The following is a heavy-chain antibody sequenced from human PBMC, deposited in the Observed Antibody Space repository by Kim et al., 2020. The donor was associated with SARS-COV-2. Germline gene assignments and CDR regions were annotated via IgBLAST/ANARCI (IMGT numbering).Heavy chain of an antibody. J-gene: IGHJ6*02. Sequence: GGSLRLSCAASGFTFSSYEMNWVRQAPGKGLEWVSYISSSGSTIYYADSVNGRFTISGDNAKNSLYLQMNSLRAEDTAVYYCARTRRITIFGVVIKKISRESDHYYYYGMDVWGQGTTVTVSS. CDR3: ARTRRITIFGVVIKKISRESDHYYYYGMDV. V-gene: IGHV3-48*03. CDR2: ISSSGSTI. CDR1: GFTFSSYE. D-gene: IGHD3-3*01.